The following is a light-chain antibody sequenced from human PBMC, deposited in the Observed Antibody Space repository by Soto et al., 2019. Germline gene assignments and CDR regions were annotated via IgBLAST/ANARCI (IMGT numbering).Light chain of an antibody. Sequence: QSALTQPASVSGSPGQTITISCTGTSRDVGGYNYVSWYQQEPGKAPKLMIYEVSNRPSGVSNRLSASKSGNTASLTISGLQAEEEADYYCSSYTSSSAVVFGTGTKVTVL. CDR3: SSYTSSSAVV. CDR2: EVS. J-gene: IGLJ1*01. CDR1: SRDVGGYNY. V-gene: IGLV2-14*01.